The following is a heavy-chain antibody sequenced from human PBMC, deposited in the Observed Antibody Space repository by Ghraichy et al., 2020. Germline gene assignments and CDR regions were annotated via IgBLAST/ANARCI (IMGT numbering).Heavy chain of an antibody. CDR3: ARDRWQLAPTSYYYYYYMDV. CDR2: NIPIFGTA. Sequence: SVKVSCKASGGTFSSYAISWVRQAPGQGLEWMGGNIPIFGTANYAQKFQGRVTITADKSTSTAFMELSSLRSEDTAVYYFARDRWQLAPTSYYYYYYMDVWGKGTTVTVSS. D-gene: IGHD2-15*01. J-gene: IGHJ6*03. V-gene: IGHV1-69*06. CDR1: GGTFSSYA.